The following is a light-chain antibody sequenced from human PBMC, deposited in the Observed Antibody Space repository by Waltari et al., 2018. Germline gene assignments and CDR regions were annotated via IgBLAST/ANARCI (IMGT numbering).Light chain of an antibody. V-gene: IGKV1-NL1*01. J-gene: IGKJ2*01. CDR1: QGISNS. Sequence: DIQMTQSPSSLYASVGDRVTITCRASQGISNSLAWYQQQTGKTPKLLLYAASILERGVPSRFSGSGSGTDYTLTISSLQPEDFATYYCQQYYTTPYTFGQGTKLEIK. CDR3: QQYYTTPYT. CDR2: AAS.